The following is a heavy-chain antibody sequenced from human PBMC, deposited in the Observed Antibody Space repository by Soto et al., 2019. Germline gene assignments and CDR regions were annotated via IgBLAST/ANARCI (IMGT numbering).Heavy chain of an antibody. CDR2: IMPIFGTA. J-gene: IGHJ4*02. CDR1: GVTFSSYA. V-gene: IGHV1-69*01. D-gene: IGHD6-19*01. CDR3: AGDRSAEGWYGVLDY. Sequence: QVQLVQSGAEVKKPGSSVKVSCKASGVTFSSYAISWVRQAPGQGLEWMGGIMPIFGTANYAQKFQGRVTMTADESTSTAYMELSSLRSEDTAVYYCAGDRSAEGWYGVLDYWGQGTLVTVSS.